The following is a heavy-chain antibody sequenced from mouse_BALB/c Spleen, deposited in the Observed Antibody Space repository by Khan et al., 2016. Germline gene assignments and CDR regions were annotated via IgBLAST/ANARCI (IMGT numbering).Heavy chain of an antibody. Sequence: EVELVESGGGLVQPGGSRKLSCAASGFTFSGFGMHWVRQAPEKGLEWVAYISSGSNTIYYGDTVKGRFTISRDNPKNTLFLQMTSLRSEDTAMYYCTKSGVKVMDYWGQGTSVTVSS. D-gene: IGHD3-1*01. J-gene: IGHJ4*01. CDR3: TKSGVKVMDY. V-gene: IGHV5-17*02. CDR2: ISSGSNTI. CDR1: GFTFSGFG.